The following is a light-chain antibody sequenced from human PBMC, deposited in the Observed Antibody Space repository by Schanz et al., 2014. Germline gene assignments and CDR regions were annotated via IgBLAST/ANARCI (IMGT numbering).Light chain of an antibody. Sequence: EIVLTQSPGTLSLSPGERATLSCKPSQSFRSSYLAWYQQKPGQAPRLLIYGTSSRATGIPDRFIGSGSGTDFTLTISSLEPEDFAVYYCQQYDRSPPTFGQGTRVEI. CDR2: GTS. CDR3: QQYDRSPPT. CDR1: QSFRSSY. J-gene: IGKJ1*01. V-gene: IGKV3-20*01.